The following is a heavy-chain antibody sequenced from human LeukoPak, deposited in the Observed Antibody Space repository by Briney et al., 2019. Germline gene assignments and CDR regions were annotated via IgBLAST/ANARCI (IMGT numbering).Heavy chain of an antibody. V-gene: IGHV3-11*03. D-gene: IGHD4-11*01. Sequence: GGSLRLSCAASGFIFSDYYMSWMRQAPGKGLEWLSYIDGSSSRTNYADSVKGRFTISRDNVKNSLYLQMNSLRAEDTAVYFCARRGTDYCTPSSCHPNWFAPWGQGTQVTVSS. CDR1: GFIFSDYY. CDR3: ARRGTDYCTPSSCHPNWFAP. J-gene: IGHJ5*02. CDR2: IDGSSSRT.